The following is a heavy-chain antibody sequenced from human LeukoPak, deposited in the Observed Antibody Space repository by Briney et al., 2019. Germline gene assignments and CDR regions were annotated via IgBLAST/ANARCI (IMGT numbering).Heavy chain of an antibody. CDR2: MYHSGST. D-gene: IGHD5-18*01. Sequence: SETLSLTCTVSGGSISSNSYFCGWDRPPPGKGLGGIGSMYHSGSTYYNPSLKSRVTISVDTSKNQFSLKVSSVTAADTAVYYCASHYGYMSVLRDYWGQGTLVTVSS. V-gene: IGHV4-39*01. CDR3: ASHYGYMSVLRDY. J-gene: IGHJ4*02. CDR1: GGSISSNSYF.